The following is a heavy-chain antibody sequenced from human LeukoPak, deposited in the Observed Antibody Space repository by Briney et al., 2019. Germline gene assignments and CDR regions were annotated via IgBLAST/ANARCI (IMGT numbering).Heavy chain of an antibody. CDR2: IYTSGST. V-gene: IGHV4-4*07. CDR3: ARDMLGIAVAGTVQDYYYYYMDV. Sequence: SETLSLTCTVSGGSISSYYWSWIRQPAGKGLEWIGRIYTSGSTNYNPSLKSRVTMSVDTSKNQFSLKLSSVTAADTAVYYCARDMLGIAVAGTVQDYYYYYMDVWGKGTTVTISS. J-gene: IGHJ6*03. D-gene: IGHD6-19*01. CDR1: GGSISSYY.